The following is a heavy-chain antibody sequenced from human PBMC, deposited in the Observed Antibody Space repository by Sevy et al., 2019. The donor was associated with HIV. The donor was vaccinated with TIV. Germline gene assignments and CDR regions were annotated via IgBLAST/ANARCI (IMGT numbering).Heavy chain of an antibody. CDR3: ARAIRGGYYYDSSGYYDY. V-gene: IGHV1-2*02. CDR2: INPNSGGT. CDR1: GYTFTGYY. D-gene: IGHD3-22*01. Sequence: ASVKVSCKASGYTFTGYYMHWVRQAPGQGLEWMGWINPNSGGTNYAQKFQGRVTMTRDTSISTAYMELSRLRSDDTVVYYCARAIRGGYYYDSSGYYDYWGQGTLVTVSS. J-gene: IGHJ4*02.